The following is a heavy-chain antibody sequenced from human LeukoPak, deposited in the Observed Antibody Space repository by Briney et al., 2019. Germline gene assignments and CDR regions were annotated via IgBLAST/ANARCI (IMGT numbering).Heavy chain of an antibody. J-gene: IGHJ5*02. CDR3: ASGGIRGGIDNWFDP. V-gene: IGHV4-38-2*02. Sequence: PAETLSLTCSVSGQSIISGYYWGWIRPSPGKGLEWIGSVYQTGSTNYNPSLKSRVTILVDTSKNQFSLRVKSVTAADTAVYFCASGGIRGGIDNWFDPWGQGTLVTVSS. CDR1: GQSIISGYY. D-gene: IGHD3-10*01. CDR2: VYQTGST.